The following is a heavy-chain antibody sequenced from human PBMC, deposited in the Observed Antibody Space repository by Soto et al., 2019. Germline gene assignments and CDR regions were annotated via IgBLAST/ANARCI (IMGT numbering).Heavy chain of an antibody. V-gene: IGHV3-11*06. CDR1: GFTFSDHY. CDR2: ISSSGRYT. J-gene: IGHJ4*02. Sequence: QVQLVESGGGLVKPGGSLRLSCAASGFTFSDHYMSRIRQAPGKGLEWVSYISSSGRYTDYGDAVKGRLTISRDNAKKSLYLEMNSLRVEDTAVYYCARVEVGATYFAYWGQGTLVSVYS. D-gene: IGHD1-26*01. CDR3: ARVEVGATYFAY.